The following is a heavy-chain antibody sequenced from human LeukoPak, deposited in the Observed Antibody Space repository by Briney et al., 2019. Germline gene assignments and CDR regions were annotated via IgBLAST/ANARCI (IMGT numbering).Heavy chain of an antibody. J-gene: IGHJ6*03. Sequence: ASVKVSCKASGYTFTSYDINWVRQATGQGLEWMGLMNPNSGNTGYAQKFQGRVTMTRNTSISTAYMELSSLRSEDTAVYYCARESQGGCYFRYYYYMDAWGKGTTVTVSS. D-gene: IGHD1-26*01. V-gene: IGHV1-8*01. CDR1: GYTFTSYD. CDR2: MNPNSGNT. CDR3: ARESQGGCYFRYYYYMDA.